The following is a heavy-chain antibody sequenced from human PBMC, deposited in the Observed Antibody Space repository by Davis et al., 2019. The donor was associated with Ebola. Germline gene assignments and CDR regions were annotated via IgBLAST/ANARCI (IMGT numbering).Heavy chain of an antibody. Sequence: PSETLSLTCTVSGGSISSGGYYWSWIRQHPGKGLEWIGYIYYSGSTYYNPSLKSRVTISVDTSKNQFSLKLSSVTAADTAVYYCARLCSSCYGARGLYYFDYWGQGTLVTVSS. CDR2: IYYSGST. D-gene: IGHD2-2*01. J-gene: IGHJ4*02. V-gene: IGHV4-31*03. CDR1: GGSISSGGYY. CDR3: ARLCSSCYGARGLYYFDY.